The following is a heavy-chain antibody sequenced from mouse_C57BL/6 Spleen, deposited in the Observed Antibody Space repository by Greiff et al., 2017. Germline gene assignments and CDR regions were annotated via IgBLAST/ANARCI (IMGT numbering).Heavy chain of an antibody. CDR1: GFTFSDYG. CDR3: ARSYYYGSSYFDY. Sequence: VQLKESGGGLVKPGGSLKLSCAASGFTFSDYGMHWVRQAPEKGLEWVAYISSGSSTIYYADTVKGRFTISRANAKNTLFLQMTSLRSEDTAMYYCARSYYYGSSYFDYWGQGTTLTVSS. D-gene: IGHD1-1*01. CDR2: ISSGSSTI. V-gene: IGHV5-17*01. J-gene: IGHJ2*01.